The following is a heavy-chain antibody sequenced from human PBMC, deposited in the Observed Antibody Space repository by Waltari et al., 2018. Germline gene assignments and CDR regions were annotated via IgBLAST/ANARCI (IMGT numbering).Heavy chain of an antibody. D-gene: IGHD1-20*01. CDR2: VNPKNGGT. V-gene: IGHV1-2*02. CDR1: GYTFYAYF. J-gene: IGHJ4*02. Sequence: QVRLVQSGAQVGEPGASVKVSCQASGYTFYAYFIHWVRQTPGQGFEWRGWVNPKNGGTLYAERFQGRVARTRDTSSSATYMELSSLRSDDTAVYYCTRGIRLIGMIGSFDFWGQGSLVTVSS. CDR3: TRGIRLIGMIGSFDF.